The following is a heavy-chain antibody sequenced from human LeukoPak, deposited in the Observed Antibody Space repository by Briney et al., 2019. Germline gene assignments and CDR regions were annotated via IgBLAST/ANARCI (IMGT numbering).Heavy chain of an antibody. CDR2: IYYSGAT. V-gene: IGHV4-30-4*01. Sequence: PSETLSLTCTVSGGSISSGDYYWPWIRQPPGKGLEWIGYIYYSGATYYNPSLKSRVTISVVTSKNQFSLKLSSVTAADTAVYYCARSSGYYGSGSYVDPWGQGTLVTVSS. CDR1: GGSISSGDYY. D-gene: IGHD3-10*01. CDR3: ARSSGYYGSGSYVDP. J-gene: IGHJ5*02.